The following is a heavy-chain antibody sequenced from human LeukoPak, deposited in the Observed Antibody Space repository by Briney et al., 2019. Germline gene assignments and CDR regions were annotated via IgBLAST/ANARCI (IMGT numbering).Heavy chain of an antibody. CDR2: ISGSGGST. Sequence: RGSLRLSCAASGFTFSSYAMSWVRQAPGKGLEWVSAISGSGGSTYYADSVKGRFTISRDDSKNTLYLQMNSLRAEDTAVYYCAKDNSMLRFSYWGQGTLVTVSS. J-gene: IGHJ4*02. V-gene: IGHV3-23*01. CDR1: GFTFSSYA. D-gene: IGHD2/OR15-2a*01. CDR3: AKDNSMLRFSY.